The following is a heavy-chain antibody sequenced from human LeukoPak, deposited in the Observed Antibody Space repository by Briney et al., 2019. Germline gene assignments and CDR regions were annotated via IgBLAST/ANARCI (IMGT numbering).Heavy chain of an antibody. Sequence: ASVKVSCKASGYTFTGYYMHWVRQAPGQGLEWMGWINPNSGNTGYAQKFQGRVTMTRNTSISTAYMELSSLRSEDTAVYYCARAPDYYDSSGYRMYYFDYWGQGTLVTVSS. J-gene: IGHJ4*02. D-gene: IGHD3-22*01. CDR2: INPNSGNT. V-gene: IGHV1-8*02. CDR3: ARAPDYYDSSGYRMYYFDY. CDR1: GYTFTGYY.